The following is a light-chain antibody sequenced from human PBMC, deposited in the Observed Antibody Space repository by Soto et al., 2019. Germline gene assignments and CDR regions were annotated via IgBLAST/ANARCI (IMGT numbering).Light chain of an antibody. CDR3: QQSNNWPYT. CDR2: GAS. CDR1: QTVRDN. Sequence: EIVMTHSPATLSVSPGDRATLSCRASQTVRDNLAWYQQKPGQAPRLLIYGASTRATGIPARFSGSGSGTECTLPIDSLQSEDFALYFCQQSNNWPYTFGQGTKLEIK. J-gene: IGKJ2*01. V-gene: IGKV3-15*01.